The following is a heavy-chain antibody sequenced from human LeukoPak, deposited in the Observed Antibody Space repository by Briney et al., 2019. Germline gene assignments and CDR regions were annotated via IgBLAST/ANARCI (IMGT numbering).Heavy chain of an antibody. J-gene: IGHJ3*02. Sequence: PGGSLRLSCAASGFTFSSYSMNWVCQAPGKGLEWVSYISSSSSTIYYADSVKGRFTISRDNAKNSLYLQMNSLRAEDTAVYYCARLYDYGDYDAFDIWGQGTMVTVSS. D-gene: IGHD4-17*01. V-gene: IGHV3-48*01. CDR3: ARLYDYGDYDAFDI. CDR1: GFTFSSYS. CDR2: ISSSSSTI.